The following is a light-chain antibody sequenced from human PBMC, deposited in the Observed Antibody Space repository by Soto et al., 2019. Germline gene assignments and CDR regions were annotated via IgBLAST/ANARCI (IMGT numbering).Light chain of an antibody. V-gene: IGKV3-11*01. CDR3: QQRET. CDR2: DAS. CDR1: QSVSSY. J-gene: IGKJ1*01. Sequence: EIVFTQSPATLSLSPGERATLSCRASQSVSSYLAWYQQKPGQAPRLLIYDASNRATGIPARFSGSGSGTDFTLTISSLEPEEFAVYYCQQRETFGQGTKV.